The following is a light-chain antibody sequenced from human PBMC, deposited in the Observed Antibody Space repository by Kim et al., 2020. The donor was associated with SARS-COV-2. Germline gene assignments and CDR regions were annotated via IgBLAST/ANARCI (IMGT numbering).Light chain of an antibody. CDR2: DVS. CDR1: SSDVGGYNY. Sequence: SITLSCTGTSSDVGGYNYVSWYQQHPGKAPKLMIYDVSKRPSGVSNRFSGSKSGNTASLTISGLQAEDEADYYCSSYTSSSTFSYVFGTGTKVTVL. V-gene: IGLV2-14*04. CDR3: SSYTSSSTFSYV. J-gene: IGLJ1*01.